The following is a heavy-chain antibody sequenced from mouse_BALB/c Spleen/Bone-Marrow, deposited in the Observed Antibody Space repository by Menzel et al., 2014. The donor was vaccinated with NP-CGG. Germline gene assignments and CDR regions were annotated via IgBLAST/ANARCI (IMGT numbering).Heavy chain of an antibody. CDR2: ISSGGSYT. D-gene: IGHD2-4*01. J-gene: IGHJ2*01. Sequence: EVKLQESGGDLVKPGGSLKLSCAASGFTFSSYGMSWVRQIPDKRLEWVATISSGGSYTFYPDSVKGRFTISRDNAKSTLNLQMTSLKSEDTAMYYCARRRDYDYFDYWGQGTTLTVSS. CDR1: GFTFSSYG. V-gene: IGHV5-6*02. CDR3: ARRRDYDYFDY.